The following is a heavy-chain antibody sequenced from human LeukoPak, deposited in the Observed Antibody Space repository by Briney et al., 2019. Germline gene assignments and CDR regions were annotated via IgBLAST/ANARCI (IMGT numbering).Heavy chain of an antibody. D-gene: IGHD3-22*01. V-gene: IGHV1-8*01. Sequence: ASVKVSCKASGYTFTSYDINWVRQATGQGLEWMGWMNPNSGNTGYAQKFQGRVTMTRNTSISTAYMELSSLGSEDTAVYYCARAKSGYYPYYYYYMDVWGKGTTVTVSS. CDR1: GYTFTSYD. CDR2: MNPNSGNT. J-gene: IGHJ6*03. CDR3: ARAKSGYYPYYYYYMDV.